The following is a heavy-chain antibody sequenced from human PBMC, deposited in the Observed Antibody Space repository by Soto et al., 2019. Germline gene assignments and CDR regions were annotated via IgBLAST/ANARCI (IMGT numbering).Heavy chain of an antibody. V-gene: IGHV4-61*01. CDR3: ARVGVTNWFDP. Sequence: ASETLSLTCTVSGGSVSSGSYYWSWSRQPPGKGLEWIGYIYYSGSTNYNPSLKSRVTISVDTSKNQFSLKLSSVTAADTAVYYCARVGVTNWFDPWGQGTLVTVSS. D-gene: IGHD3-10*01. CDR1: GGSVSSGSYY. CDR2: IYYSGST. J-gene: IGHJ5*02.